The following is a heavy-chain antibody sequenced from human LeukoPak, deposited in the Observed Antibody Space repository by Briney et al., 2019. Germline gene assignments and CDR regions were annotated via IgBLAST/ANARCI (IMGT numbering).Heavy chain of an antibody. J-gene: IGHJ4*02. Sequence: GGSLRLSCAASGFTFSSYSMNWVRQAPGKGLEWVSYISSSSSTIYYADSVKGRFTISRDNAKNSLYLQMNSLRAEDTAVYYCAREAPYDFWSGSVGNFDYWGQGTLVTVSS. D-gene: IGHD3-3*01. CDR3: AREAPYDFWSGSVGNFDY. CDR1: GFTFSSYS. CDR2: ISSSSSTI. V-gene: IGHV3-48*01.